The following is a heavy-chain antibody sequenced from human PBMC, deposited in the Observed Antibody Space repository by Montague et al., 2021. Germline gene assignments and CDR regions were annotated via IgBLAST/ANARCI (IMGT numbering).Heavy chain of an antibody. CDR3: ARQDYFVSGTSYKGFDP. Sequence: SETLSLTCTVSSGSIFHAHWSWVRQPPGKGLGWLGSRFFVVATSNTPPPKIRVPITIATSTTQFPLTLSFVTAADTAVYYCARQDYFVSGTSYKGFDPWGQGILVTVSS. V-gene: IGHV4-59*08. D-gene: IGHD3-10*01. J-gene: IGHJ5*02. CDR2: RFFVVAT. CDR1: SGSIFHAH.